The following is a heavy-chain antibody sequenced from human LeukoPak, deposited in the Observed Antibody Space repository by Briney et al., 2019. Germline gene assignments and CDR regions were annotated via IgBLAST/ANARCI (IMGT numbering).Heavy chain of an antibody. Sequence: GGSLRLSCAASGFTVSSNYINWVRQAPGRGLVWVARIKNDGSTTTYADSVKGRFTISRDNAKNTLYVQMDSLRVEDTAVYFCAREPRISEWSPGAFDIWGQGTVVTVSS. CDR3: AREPRISEWSPGAFDI. CDR2: IKNDGSTT. D-gene: IGHD3-3*01. CDR1: GFTVSSNY. V-gene: IGHV3-74*01. J-gene: IGHJ3*02.